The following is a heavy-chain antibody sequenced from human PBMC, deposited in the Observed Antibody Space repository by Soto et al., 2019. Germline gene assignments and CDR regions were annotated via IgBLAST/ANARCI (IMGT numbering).Heavy chain of an antibody. CDR3: AKDPYYDFWASHFDY. D-gene: IGHD3-3*01. V-gene: IGHV3-23*01. Sequence: VGSLRLSCAASGFTFSSYAMSWVRQAPGKGLEWVSAISGSGGSTYYADSVKGPFTISRDNSKNTLYLQMNSLRAEDTAVYYCAKDPYYDFWASHFDYWCQGTLVTVSS. J-gene: IGHJ4*02. CDR1: GFTFSSYA. CDR2: ISGSGGST.